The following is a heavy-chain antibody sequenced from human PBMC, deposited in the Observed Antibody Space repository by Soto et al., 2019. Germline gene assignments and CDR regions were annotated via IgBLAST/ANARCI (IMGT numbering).Heavy chain of an antibody. CDR2: TYYRSKWYY. CDR3: ARGEQYSGRIFDY. Sequence: QTRSLTCAITGDSVSSNSAGWSWVRQSPSRGLEWLGRTYYRSKWYYEYAVSVRGRITINPDTSKNQYSLQLNSVTPEDTAVYFCARGEQYSGRIFDYWGQGTLVTVSS. D-gene: IGHD1-26*01. CDR1: GDSVSSNSAG. J-gene: IGHJ4*01. V-gene: IGHV6-1*01.